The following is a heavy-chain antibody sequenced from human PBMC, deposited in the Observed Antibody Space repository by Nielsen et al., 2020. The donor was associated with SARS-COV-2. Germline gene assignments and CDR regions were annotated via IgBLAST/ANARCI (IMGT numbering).Heavy chain of an antibody. J-gene: IGHJ5*02. CDR1: GFPFISYT. CDR3: ARDETTGRSDSPGFDP. V-gene: IGHV3-21*01. CDR2: ISASMTYI. Sequence: GGSLRLSCAASGFPFISYTMNWVRQAPGKGLEWVSTISASMTYIYYAESVKGRFTISRDNGGDSLYLQMHNLRAEDTAVYYCARDETTGRSDSPGFDPWGQGTLVTVSS. D-gene: IGHD4-17*01.